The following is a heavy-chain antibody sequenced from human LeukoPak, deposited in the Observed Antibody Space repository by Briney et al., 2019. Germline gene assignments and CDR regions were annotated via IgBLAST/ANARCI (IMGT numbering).Heavy chain of an antibody. CDR3: ASGSPGTNVDY. D-gene: IGHD2-8*01. CDR2: IYYSGST. Sequence: SQTLSLTYTLSGGSISSGGYYWSWLRQHPGKGLEWIGYIYYSGSTYYNPSLKSRVAISVDTSKNQFSLKLSSVTAADTAVYYCASGSPGTNVDYWGQGTLVTVSS. V-gene: IGHV4-31*03. CDR1: GGSISSGGYY. J-gene: IGHJ4*02.